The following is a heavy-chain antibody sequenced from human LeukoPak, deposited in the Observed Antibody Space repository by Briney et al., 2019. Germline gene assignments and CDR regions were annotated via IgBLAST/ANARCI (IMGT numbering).Heavy chain of an antibody. CDR2: IIPILGIA. CDR1: GGTFSSYA. V-gene: IGHV1-69*04. CDR3: ARAKSEWELPRDY. J-gene: IGHJ4*02. D-gene: IGHD1-26*01. Sequence: SVKVSCKASGGTFSSYAISWVRQAPGQGLEWMGRIIPILGIANYAQKFQGRVTITADQSTSTAYMELSSLRSEDTAVYYCARAKSEWELPRDYWGQGTLVTVSS.